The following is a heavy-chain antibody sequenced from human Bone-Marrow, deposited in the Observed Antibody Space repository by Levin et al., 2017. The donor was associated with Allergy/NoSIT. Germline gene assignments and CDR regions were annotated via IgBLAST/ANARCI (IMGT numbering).Heavy chain of an antibody. CDR3: ASLLHCSSTSCPSRGYYYYGMDV. CDR2: ISSSSSTI. Sequence: GGSLRLSCAASGFTFSSYSMNWVRQAPGKGLEWVSYISSSSSTIYYADSVKGRFTISRDNAKNSLYLQMNSLRAEDTAVYYCASLLHCSSTSCPSRGYYYYGMDVWGQGTTVTVSS. J-gene: IGHJ6*02. CDR1: GFTFSSYS. D-gene: IGHD2-2*01. V-gene: IGHV3-48*01.